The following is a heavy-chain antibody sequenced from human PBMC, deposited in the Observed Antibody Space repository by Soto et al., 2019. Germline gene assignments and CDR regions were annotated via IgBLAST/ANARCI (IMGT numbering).Heavy chain of an antibody. CDR2: IYTSGST. J-gene: IGHJ6*02. V-gene: IGHV4-4*07. D-gene: IGHD3-10*01. CDR1: GGSISSYY. Sequence: QVQLQESGPGLVKPSETLSLTCTVSGGSISSYYWSWIRQPAGKGLEWIGRIYTSGSTNYNPSLKSRVTMSVDTSKNQCSLKLSSVTAADTAVYYCARDQEITMVRGVIITDYYYGMDVWGQGTTVTVSS. CDR3: ARDQEITMVRGVIITDYYYGMDV.